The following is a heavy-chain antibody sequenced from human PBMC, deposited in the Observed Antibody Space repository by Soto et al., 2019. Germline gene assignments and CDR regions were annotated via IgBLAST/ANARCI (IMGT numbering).Heavy chain of an antibody. V-gene: IGHV1-18*04. Sequence: GASVNVSCKTSGYTFTSHGISWVRWAPGRGLEWIGWISAYNGDTKYAQRVQDRVSMTTDTSTANAYIELRSLRFDDTAIYFCARTHWQPDYVEGFDLWGQGTPVPVS. J-gene: IGHJ4*02. CDR1: GYTFTSHG. CDR2: ISAYNGDT. CDR3: ARTHWQPDYVEGFDL. D-gene: IGHD3-10*02.